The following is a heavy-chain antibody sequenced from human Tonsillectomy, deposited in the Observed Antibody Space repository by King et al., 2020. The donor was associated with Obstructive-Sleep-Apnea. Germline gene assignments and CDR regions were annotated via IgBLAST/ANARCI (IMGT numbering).Heavy chain of an antibody. Sequence: VQLVESGGGLVQPGGSLRLSCAASGFTFSSYAMGWVRQAPGKGLEWVSAIGGSGGTTYYADSVRGRFTISRDNSRNMLYLQMNSLRAEDSALYYCANYSTGQKYYFDCWGQGSLVTVSS. D-gene: IGHD6-19*01. CDR1: GFTFSSYA. CDR3: ANYSTGQKYYFDC. J-gene: IGHJ4*02. CDR2: IGGSGGTT. V-gene: IGHV3-23*04.